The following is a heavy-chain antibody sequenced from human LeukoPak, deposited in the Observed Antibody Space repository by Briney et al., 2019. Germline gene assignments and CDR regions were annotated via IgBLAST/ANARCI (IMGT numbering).Heavy chain of an antibody. Sequence: PGGSLRLSCAASGFTFADYAMSWFRQAPGKGLEWVGFIRTKPHGGTTDYAASVKGRFTISRDDSKSIAYLQMNSLKVEDTAVYYCTRPPNGDYPYTWFDPWGQGTMVTVSS. J-gene: IGHJ3*01. D-gene: IGHD4-17*01. V-gene: IGHV3-49*03. CDR2: IRTKPHGGTT. CDR1: GFTFADYA. CDR3: TRPPNGDYPYTWFDP.